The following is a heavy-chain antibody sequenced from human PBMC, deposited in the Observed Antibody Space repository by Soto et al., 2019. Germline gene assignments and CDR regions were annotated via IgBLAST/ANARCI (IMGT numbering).Heavy chain of an antibody. CDR3: ARNDYNGNSVDY. Sequence: GESLKISCKGSGYSFTSYWIGWVRQMPGKGLEWLGIIYPGDSDTRYSPSFQGQVTISADKSINTTYLQWSSLKASDTARYYCARNDYNGNSVDYWGQGTLVTVSS. J-gene: IGHJ4*01. CDR1: GYSFTSYW. V-gene: IGHV5-51*01. CDR2: IYPGDSDT. D-gene: IGHD4-4*01.